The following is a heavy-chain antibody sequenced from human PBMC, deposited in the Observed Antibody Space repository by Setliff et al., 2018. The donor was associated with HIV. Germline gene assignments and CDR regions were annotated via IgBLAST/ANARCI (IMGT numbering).Heavy chain of an antibody. J-gene: IGHJ6*03. D-gene: IGHD3-10*01. Sequence: PSETLSLTCAVYGGSFSGYYWSWIRQPPGKGLEWTGEINHSGSTNYNPSLKSRVTISVDTSKNQFSLRLSSVTAADTAVYYCARGGDYYGSGSYFNGRANSYYFMDVWGKGTTVTVSS. CDR3: ARGGDYYGSGSYFNGRANSYYFMDV. V-gene: IGHV4-34*01. CDR1: GGSFSGYY. CDR2: INHSGST.